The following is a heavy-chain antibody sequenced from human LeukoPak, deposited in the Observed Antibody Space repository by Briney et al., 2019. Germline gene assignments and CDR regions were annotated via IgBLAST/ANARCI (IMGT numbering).Heavy chain of an antibody. V-gene: IGHV4-34*01. J-gene: IGHJ4*02. CDR2: INHSGST. D-gene: IGHD6-6*01. CDR1: GGSFSGYY. CDR3: ARVTPSGQLGGRDY. Sequence: SETLSLTCAVYGGSFSGYYWSWIRQPPGKGLEWIGEINHSGSTNYNPSLKSRVTISVDTSKNQFSLKLSSVTAADTAVYYCARVTPSGQLGGRDYWGQGTLVTVSS.